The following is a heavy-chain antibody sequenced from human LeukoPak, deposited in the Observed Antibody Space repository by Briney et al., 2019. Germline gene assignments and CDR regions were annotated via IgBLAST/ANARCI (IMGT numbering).Heavy chain of an antibody. CDR3: ARVDRIVGVTRYFDC. J-gene: IGHJ4*02. Sequence: GGSLRLSCAAAGFIVSSKYMSWVRQAPGKGLEWVSVIYSGGSTYYADSVKGRFTISRDNSKNVLYLQMNSLRGEDSAVYYCARVDRIVGVTRYFDCWGQGSLVTVSS. V-gene: IGHV3-66*02. CDR1: GFIVSSKY. D-gene: IGHD1-26*01. CDR2: IYSGGST.